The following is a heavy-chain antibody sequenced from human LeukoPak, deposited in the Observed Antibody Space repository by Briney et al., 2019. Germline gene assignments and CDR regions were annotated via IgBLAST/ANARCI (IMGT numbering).Heavy chain of an antibody. V-gene: IGHV3-23*01. D-gene: IGHD4-17*01. CDR2: ISGSGGST. Sequence: TGGSLRLSCAASGFTFSSYAVSWVRQAPGKGLEWVSAISGSGGSTYYADSVKGRFTISRDNSKNTLYLQMNSLRAEDTAVYYCAKYDYGDYVPTTHDYWGQGTLVTVSS. J-gene: IGHJ4*02. CDR1: GFTFSSYA. CDR3: AKYDYGDYVPTTHDY.